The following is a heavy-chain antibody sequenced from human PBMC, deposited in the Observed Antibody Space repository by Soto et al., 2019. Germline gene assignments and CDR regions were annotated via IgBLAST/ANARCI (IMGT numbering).Heavy chain of an antibody. CDR3: EGDGALDLGDKGFDY. CDR2: ITSTSTYI. J-gene: IGHJ4*02. D-gene: IGHD2-21*02. CDR1: GFTFSSYT. V-gene: IGHV3-21*01. Sequence: EVQLVESGGGLVRPGGSLRLSCAASGFTFSSYTMHWVRQAPGKGLEWVSSITSTSTYIYYTDSLKGRFTISRDNANNSLFLQMNNLVPGDTAVDYCEGDGALDLGDKGFDYWFQGTVVTVYS.